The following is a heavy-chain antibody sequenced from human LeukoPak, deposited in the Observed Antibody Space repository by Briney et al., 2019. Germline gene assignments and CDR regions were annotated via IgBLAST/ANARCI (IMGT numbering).Heavy chain of an antibody. V-gene: IGHV4-34*01. Sequence: SETLSLTCAVYGGSFSGYYWSWIRQPPGKGLEWIGEINHSGSTNYNPSLKSRVTISVDTSKNQFSLKLSSVTAVDTAVYYCARGLGYCSGGSCYYFDYWGQGTLVTVSS. CDR1: GGSFSGYY. J-gene: IGHJ4*02. D-gene: IGHD2-15*01. CDR2: INHSGST. CDR3: ARGLGYCSGGSCYYFDY.